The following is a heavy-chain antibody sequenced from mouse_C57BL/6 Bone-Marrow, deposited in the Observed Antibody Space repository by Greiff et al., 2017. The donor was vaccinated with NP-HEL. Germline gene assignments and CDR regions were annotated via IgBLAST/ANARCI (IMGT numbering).Heavy chain of an antibody. D-gene: IGHD3-1*01. CDR3: ARPGLFAY. CDR1: GYTFTGYW. J-gene: IGHJ3*01. V-gene: IGHV1-9*01. CDR2: ILPGSGST. Sequence: QVQLLQSGAALMKPGASVTLSCTAPGYTFTGYWIAWFPQRPGHGLEWIGEILPGSGSTNYHEKFKGKATFTADTSSNTAYMQRSSLTTEDSAIYYCARPGLFAYWGQGTLVTVSA.